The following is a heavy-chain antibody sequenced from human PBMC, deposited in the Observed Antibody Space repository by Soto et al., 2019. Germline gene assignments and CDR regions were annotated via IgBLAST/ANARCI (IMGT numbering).Heavy chain of an antibody. CDR3: ARVTPGCVTPGYYGMDF. D-gene: IGHD4-4*01. Sequence: QVQLQESGPGLVKPSQTLSLTCTVSGGSISSGGYYWSWIRQHQGKGLEWIGYIYYSGSTYYNPSLNNRATRSVSASQNQFSLSLSAVTAADTAVYYCARVTPGCVTPGYYGMDFWGQGTTVTVSS. V-gene: IGHV4-31*03. J-gene: IGHJ6*02. CDR2: IYYSGST. CDR1: GGSISSGGYY.